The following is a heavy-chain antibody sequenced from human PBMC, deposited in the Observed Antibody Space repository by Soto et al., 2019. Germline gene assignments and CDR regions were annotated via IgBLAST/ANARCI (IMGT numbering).Heavy chain of an antibody. Sequence: SETLSLTCTVSGGSISSYYWSWIRQPPGKGLEWIGYIYYSGSTYYNPSLKSRVTISVDTSKNQFSLKLSSVTAADTAVYYCARDSQIPNYYDSSGSFGSFDYWGQGTLVTVSS. CDR3: ARDSQIPNYYDSSGSFGSFDY. D-gene: IGHD3-22*01. CDR1: GGSISSYY. J-gene: IGHJ4*02. V-gene: IGHV4-59*12. CDR2: IYYSGST.